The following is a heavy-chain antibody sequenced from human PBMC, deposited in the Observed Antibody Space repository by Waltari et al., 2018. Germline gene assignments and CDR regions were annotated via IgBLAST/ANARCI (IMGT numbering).Heavy chain of an antibody. V-gene: IGHV3-49*04. CDR3: NRGAWGGLGY. D-gene: IGHD3-10*01. CDR2: IRSKAYGGTT. J-gene: IGHJ4*02. CDR1: GFTFGDYA. Sequence: EVQLLESGGGLIQPGRSLRLSCSASGFTFGDYAMSWVRQAPGKGLEWVGFIRSKAYGGTTEYAASVKGRFTISRDDSKNIAYLQMNSLKSEDTAVYYCNRGAWGGLGYWGQGTLVTVSS.